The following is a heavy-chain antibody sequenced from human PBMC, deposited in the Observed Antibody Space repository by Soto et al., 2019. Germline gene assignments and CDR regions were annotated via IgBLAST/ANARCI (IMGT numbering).Heavy chain of an antibody. CDR1: GFTFSSYS. CDR2: ISSSSNTI. CDR3: ARDRFDY. V-gene: IGHV3-48*01. J-gene: IGHJ4*03. Sequence: GGSLRLSCAASGFTFSSYSMNWVRQAPGKGLEWVSYISSSSNTIYYADSVKGRFTISRDNAKNSLYLQMNSLRAEDTAVYYCARDRFDYWGQGTLVTVSS.